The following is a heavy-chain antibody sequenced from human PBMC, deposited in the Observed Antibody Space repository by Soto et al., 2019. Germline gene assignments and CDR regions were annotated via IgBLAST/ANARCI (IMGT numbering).Heavy chain of an antibody. D-gene: IGHD3-10*01. J-gene: IGHJ5*02. CDR3: ASEGVVRGATSWFDP. V-gene: IGHV1-18*04. CDR1: GYTFTSYG. CDR2: ISAYNGNT. Sequence: SGAEVKKPGASVKVSCKASGYTFTSYGISWVRQAPGQGLEWMGWISAYNGNTNYAQKLQGRVTMTTDTSTSTAYMELRSLSPDDTAVYYCASEGVVRGATSWFDPWGQGTLVTVSS.